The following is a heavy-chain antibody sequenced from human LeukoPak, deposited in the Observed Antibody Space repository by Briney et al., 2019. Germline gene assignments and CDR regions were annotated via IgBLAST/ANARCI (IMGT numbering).Heavy chain of an antibody. J-gene: IGHJ4*02. Sequence: SETLSLTCTVSGGSISSYYWSWIRQPPGKGLEWIGYIYYSGSTNYNPSLKSRVTISVDTSKNQFSLKLSSVTAADTAVYYCAIGAAAGNFHYWGQGTLVTVSS. D-gene: IGHD6-13*01. CDR2: IYYSGST. CDR3: AIGAAAGNFHY. V-gene: IGHV4-59*01. CDR1: GGSISSYY.